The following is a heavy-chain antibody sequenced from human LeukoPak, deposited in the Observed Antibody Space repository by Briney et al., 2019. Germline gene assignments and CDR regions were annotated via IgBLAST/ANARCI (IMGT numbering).Heavy chain of an antibody. D-gene: IGHD2-2*01. CDR2: ISTYNGNT. J-gene: IGHJ4*02. CDR3: ARDLEHCRNIICSNSAY. V-gene: IGHV1-18*01. Sequence: GASVKVSCKASGYTFTSYGISRVRQAPGQGLEWVGWISTYNGNTFYAQKFEGRVSMTTDTSTNTVYMDLRSLRSDDTAVYYCARDLEHCRNIICSNSAYWGQGTLVTISS. CDR1: GYTFTSYG.